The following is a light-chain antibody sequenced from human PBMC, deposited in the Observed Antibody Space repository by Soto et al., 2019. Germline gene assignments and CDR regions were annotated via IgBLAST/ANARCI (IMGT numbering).Light chain of an antibody. V-gene: IGLV1-44*01. CDR2: RDN. J-gene: IGLJ1*01. CDR3: AAWDDSLNGFV. CDR1: NSNIGINT. Sequence: QSVLTQPPSASGTPGQRVTISCSGSNSNIGINTVNWYQQLPGTAPKLLIYRDNWRPSGVPDRFSASKSGASASLAISGLQSDDEADYYCAAWDDSLNGFVFGAGTKVTLL.